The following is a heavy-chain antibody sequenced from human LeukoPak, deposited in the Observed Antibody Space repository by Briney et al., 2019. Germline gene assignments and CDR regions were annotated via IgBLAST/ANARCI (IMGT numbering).Heavy chain of an antibody. CDR2: ISSSSSTI. J-gene: IGHJ3*02. CDR3: ARDRGGFSFDI. D-gene: IGHD3-16*01. Sequence: PGGSLRLSCAASGFTFSSYSMNWVRQAPGKGLEWVSYISSSSSTIYYADSVKGRFTISRHNSMNTLYLQMNSLRAEDTAVYYCARDRGGFSFDIWGRGTMVTVSS. CDR1: GFTFSSYS. V-gene: IGHV3-48*01.